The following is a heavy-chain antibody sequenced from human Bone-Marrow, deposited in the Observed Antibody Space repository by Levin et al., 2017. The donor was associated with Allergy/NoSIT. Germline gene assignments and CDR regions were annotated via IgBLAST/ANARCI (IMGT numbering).Heavy chain of an antibody. CDR3: ARDEGIASAGPFDF. CDR1: GDSIRDYY. V-gene: IGHV4-59*01. D-gene: IGHD6-13*01. J-gene: IGHJ4*02. CDR2: MYHSGNT. Sequence: SQTLSLPCTVSGDSIRDYYWAWIRQPPGKGLEWIGFMYHSGNTNSNPSLKSRVTMSMDTSRNQLSLKLTSVSAADSAMYYCARDEGIASAGPFDFWGQGALVTVSS.